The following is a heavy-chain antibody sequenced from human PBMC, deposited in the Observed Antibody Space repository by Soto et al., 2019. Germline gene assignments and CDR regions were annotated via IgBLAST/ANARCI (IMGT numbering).Heavy chain of an antibody. CDR2: IYHSGST. Sequence: SETLSLTCAVSGGSISTGDYSWSWIRQPPGKGLEWIGYIYHSGSTYYNPSLESRVAISLDRSKNQFSLKLSSVTAADTAVYYRARGGTYATLDYWGQGTLVTVSS. CDR1: GGSISTGDYS. J-gene: IGHJ4*02. D-gene: IGHD2-8*01. CDR3: ARGGTYATLDY. V-gene: IGHV4-30-2*01.